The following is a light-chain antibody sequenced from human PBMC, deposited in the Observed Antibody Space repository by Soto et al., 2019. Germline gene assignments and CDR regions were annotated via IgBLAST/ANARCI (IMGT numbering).Light chain of an antibody. CDR1: QSVSSSY. J-gene: IGKJ4*01. V-gene: IGKV3-20*01. CDR2: GAS. Sequence: EIVLTQSPGTLSLSPGERATLSCRASQSVSSSYLAWYQQKPGQAPRLLIYGASSRATGIPDRFSGSGSGTDFTLPISRLEPEDFAVYYCHQYGSSPATFGGGTKVEIK. CDR3: HQYGSSPAT.